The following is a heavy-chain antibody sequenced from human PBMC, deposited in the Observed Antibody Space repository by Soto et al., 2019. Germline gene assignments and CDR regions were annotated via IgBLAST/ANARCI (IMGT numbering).Heavy chain of an antibody. CDR1: GDSVTSGNYY. D-gene: IGHD5-18*01. Sequence: SETLSLTCTVSGDSVTSGNYYWSWIRQPPGKGLEWIGYIYYSGGTNYAQKFQGRVTMTRDTSISTAYMELSRLRSDDTAVYYCARTSFSYGYFDYWGQGTLVTVSS. CDR3: ARTSFSYGYFDY. CDR2: IYYSGGT. J-gene: IGHJ4*02. V-gene: IGHV4-61*01.